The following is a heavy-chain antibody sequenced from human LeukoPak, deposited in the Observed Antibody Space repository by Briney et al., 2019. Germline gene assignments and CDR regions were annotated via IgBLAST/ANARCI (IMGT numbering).Heavy chain of an antibody. CDR3: ARLLRSEIDI. Sequence: PGGSLRLSCAASGFTVSSNYMSWVRQAPGEGLEWFSVIYSGGSTYYADSVKGRFTISRHNSKNTLYLQMNSLRAEDTAVYYCARLLRSEIDIWGQGTMVTVSS. CDR1: GFTVSSNY. J-gene: IGHJ3*02. CDR2: IYSGGST. V-gene: IGHV3-53*04. D-gene: IGHD5-12*01.